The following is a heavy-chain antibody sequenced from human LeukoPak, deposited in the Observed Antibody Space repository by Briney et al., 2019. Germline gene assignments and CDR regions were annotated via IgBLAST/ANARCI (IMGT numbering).Heavy chain of an antibody. D-gene: IGHD1-26*01. J-gene: IGHJ4*02. Sequence: PGGSLRLSCAASGFTFSTYDMHWVRQAPGKGLEWVSSISSFTSHSYYVDSVKGRFTISRDNAKSSLYLQMSSLRADDTAVYYCASSEGVGATADYWGQGTLVTVSS. CDR3: ASSEGVGATADY. CDR2: ISSFTSHS. CDR1: GFTFSTYD. V-gene: IGHV3-21*06.